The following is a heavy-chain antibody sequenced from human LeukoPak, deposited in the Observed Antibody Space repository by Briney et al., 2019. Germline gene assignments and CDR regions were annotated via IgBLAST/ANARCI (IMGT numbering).Heavy chain of an antibody. CDR3: ARMVWLSFFQ. V-gene: IGHV3-7*01. CDR2: VKEDGSQT. J-gene: IGHJ4*02. CDR1: GFSFINYA. D-gene: IGHD5-18*01. Sequence: GGSLRLSCVASGFSFINYAMGWVRQAPGKGLEWVANVKEDGSQTYYVDSVKGRFIISKDNAKNSLYLQMNSLRVEDTAVYYCARMVWLSFFQWGQGTLDTVSS.